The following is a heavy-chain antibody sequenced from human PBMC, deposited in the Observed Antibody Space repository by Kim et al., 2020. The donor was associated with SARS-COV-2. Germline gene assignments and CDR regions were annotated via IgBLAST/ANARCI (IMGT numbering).Heavy chain of an antibody. J-gene: IGHJ4*02. CDR3: ARDLIRIVGGALDY. Sequence: GGSLRLSCAASGFTFSSYAMHWVRQAPGKGLEWVAVISYDGSNKYYADSVKGRFTISRDNSKNTLYLQMNSLRAEDTAVYYCARDLIRIVGGALDYWGQGTLVTVSS. V-gene: IGHV3-30-3*01. CDR2: ISYDGSNK. CDR1: GFTFSSYA. D-gene: IGHD3-22*01.